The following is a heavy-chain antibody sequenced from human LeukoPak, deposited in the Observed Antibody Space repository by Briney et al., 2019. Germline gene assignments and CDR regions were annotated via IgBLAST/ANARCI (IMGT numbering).Heavy chain of an antibody. CDR3: ARLRYYSGSGPPWYFDY. D-gene: IGHD3-10*01. Sequence: SETLSLTCTVSGGSVSSSSFYWGWIRQPPGKGLEWIGSIYYSGSTYYNPSLKSRVTISVDTSKNQFSLRLSSVTAADTALHYCARLRYYSGSGPPWYFDYWGQGTLVTISS. V-gene: IGHV4-39*01. CDR2: IYYSGST. CDR1: GGSVSSSSFY. J-gene: IGHJ4*02.